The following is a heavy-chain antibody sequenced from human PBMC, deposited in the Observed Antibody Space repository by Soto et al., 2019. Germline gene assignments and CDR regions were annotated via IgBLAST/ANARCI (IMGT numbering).Heavy chain of an antibody. Sequence: GGSLRLSCAASGFTFSSYGMHWVRQAPGKGLEWVAVIWYDGSNKYYADSVKGRFTISRDNSKNTLYLQMNSLRAEDTAVYYCARDGEPSTLGIAVASPNYYYYYMDVWGKGTTVTVSS. CDR1: GFTFSSYG. D-gene: IGHD6-19*01. V-gene: IGHV3-33*01. CDR3: ARDGEPSTLGIAVASPNYYYYYMDV. CDR2: IWYDGSNK. J-gene: IGHJ6*03.